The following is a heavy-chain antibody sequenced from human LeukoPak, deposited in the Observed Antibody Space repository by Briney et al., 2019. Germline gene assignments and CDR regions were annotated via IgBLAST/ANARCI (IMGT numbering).Heavy chain of an antibody. CDR3: ARDRNYDHAFDI. Sequence: PSETLSLTCTVSGGSISSSSYYWGWIRQPTGKRPKWIGSIYYSGSTNYNPSLKSRVTMSVDTSKNQFSLKLSSVTAADTAIYFCARDRNYDHAFDIWGQGTMVTVSS. CDR1: GGSISSSSYY. J-gene: IGHJ3*02. V-gene: IGHV4-39*07. CDR2: IYYSGST. D-gene: IGHD3-22*01.